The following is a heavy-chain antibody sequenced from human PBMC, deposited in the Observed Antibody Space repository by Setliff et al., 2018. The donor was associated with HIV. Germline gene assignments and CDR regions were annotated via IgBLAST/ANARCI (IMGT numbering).Heavy chain of an antibody. J-gene: IGHJ6*03. V-gene: IGHV3-21*06. Sequence: KPGGSLRLSCAASGFSLRDYHMNWVRQAPGKGLEWVSSITNSASHVYYGDSVKGRFTISRDNANNLLFLQMNSLRAEDTAVYYCVSTNEGPLRFLYMDVWGKGTTVT. CDR1: GFSLRDYH. D-gene: IGHD2-8*01. CDR3: VSTNEGPLRFLYMDV. CDR2: ITNSASHV.